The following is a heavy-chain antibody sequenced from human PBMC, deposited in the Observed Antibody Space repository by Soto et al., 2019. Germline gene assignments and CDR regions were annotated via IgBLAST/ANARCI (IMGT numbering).Heavy chain of an antibody. CDR1: GFILSRSA. D-gene: IGHD3-10*01. Sequence: EGSLRLSCAASGFILSRSAMSWGRQAPGQGLEWDSTITDSGTQTYYADSVTGRFTISRDNSKNTLHLQMRSLRVEHTAVYDEAKNIYKYGSRFECWGQGRLVTVSS. V-gene: IGHV3-23*01. J-gene: IGHJ4*02. CDR3: AKNIYKYGSRFEC. CDR2: ITDSGTQT.